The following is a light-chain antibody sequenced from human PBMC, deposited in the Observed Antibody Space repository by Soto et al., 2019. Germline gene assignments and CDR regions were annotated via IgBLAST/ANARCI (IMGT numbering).Light chain of an antibody. CDR3: QRFDNPLSTYT. CDR2: WAS. CDR1: QSVLYNTNKKNI. V-gene: IGKV4-1*01. J-gene: IGKJ2*01. Sequence: DIVMTQSPDSLAVSVGERATINCKSSQSVLYNTNKKNILAWYQQKPGQPPKLLIYWASTREVGVPDRFSGGGSGTDFTLTISNVQAEDVAVYYCQRFDNPLSTYTFGQGTKLEIK.